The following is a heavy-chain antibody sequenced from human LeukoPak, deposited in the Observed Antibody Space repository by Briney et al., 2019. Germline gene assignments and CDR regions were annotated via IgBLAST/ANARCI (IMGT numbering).Heavy chain of an antibody. CDR1: GYTFTSYD. J-gene: IGHJ4*02. CDR2: MNPNSGNT. D-gene: IGHD3-10*01. CDR3: ARESGLYGSGSRY. V-gene: IGHV1-8*01. Sequence: ASVKVSCKASGYTFTSYDINWVRQATGQGLEWMGWMNPNSGNTGYAQKFQGRVTMTRTTSTNTAYMELSSLRSDDTAVYYCARESGLYGSGSRYWGQGTLVTVSS.